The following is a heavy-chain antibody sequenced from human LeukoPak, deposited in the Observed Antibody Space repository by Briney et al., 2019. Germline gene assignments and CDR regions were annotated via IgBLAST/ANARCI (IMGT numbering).Heavy chain of an antibody. CDR3: ARMTTAVDSSGYSYYYYYYMDV. D-gene: IGHD3-22*01. J-gene: IGHJ6*03. V-gene: IGHV1-2*02. Sequence: ASVKVSCKASGYTFTGYYMRWVRQARGQGLEWMGWINPNSGGTNYAQKFQGRVTMTRDTSISTAYMELSRLRSDDTAVYYCARMTTAVDSSGYSYYYYYYMDVWGKGTTVTVSS. CDR2: INPNSGGT. CDR1: GYTFTGYY.